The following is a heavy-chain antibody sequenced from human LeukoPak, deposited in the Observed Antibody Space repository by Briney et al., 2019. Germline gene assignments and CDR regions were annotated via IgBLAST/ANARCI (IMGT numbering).Heavy chain of an antibody. D-gene: IGHD2-2*01. Sequence: QPGRSLRLSCAASGFTFSSYGMHWVRQAPGKGLEWVAVIWYDGSNKYYADSVKGRFTISRDNSKNTLYLQMNSLRAEDTAVYYCARAPITSPFYFDYWGQGTLVTVSS. CDR1: GFTFSSYG. CDR3: ARAPITSPFYFDY. CDR2: IWYDGSNK. V-gene: IGHV3-33*01. J-gene: IGHJ4*02.